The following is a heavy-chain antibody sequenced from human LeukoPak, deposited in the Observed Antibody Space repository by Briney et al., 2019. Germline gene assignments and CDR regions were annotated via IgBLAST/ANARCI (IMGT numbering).Heavy chain of an antibody. J-gene: IGHJ6*02. D-gene: IGHD6-13*01. Sequence: ASVKVSCKTSGYSFTNYGMNWVRQAPGQGLEWMGWINTNTGNPTYAQGFTGRFVFSLDTSVTTAYLQISSLIPEDTAVYYCARVGPSSSWYNYYYYYGMDVWGQGITVTVSS. CDR3: ARVGPSSSWYNYYYYYGMDV. CDR2: INTNTGNP. V-gene: IGHV7-4-1*02. CDR1: GYSFTNYG.